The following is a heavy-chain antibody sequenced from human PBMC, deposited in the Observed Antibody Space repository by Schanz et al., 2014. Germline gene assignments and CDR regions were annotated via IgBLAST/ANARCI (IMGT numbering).Heavy chain of an antibody. J-gene: IGHJ3*02. Sequence: EVQLVESGGGLVKPGGSLRLSCGVSGFTASSHSMNWVRQAPGKGLEWVSAISGSGGSTYYADSAKGRFTISRDNSKSTLYLQMNSLRAEDTAVYYCARDGYSVVVISPTESFDIWGQGTMVTVSP. D-gene: IGHD2-21*01. CDR3: ARDGYSVVVISPTESFDI. V-gene: IGHV3-23*04. CDR2: ISGSGGST. CDR1: GFTASSHS.